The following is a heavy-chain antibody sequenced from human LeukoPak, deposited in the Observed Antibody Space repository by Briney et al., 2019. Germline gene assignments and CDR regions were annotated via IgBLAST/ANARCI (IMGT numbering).Heavy chain of an antibody. CDR3: TTKRGYSYGYAD. Sequence: GGSLRLSCAASGFTVSSNYMSWVRQAPGKGLEWLSVIYSGGSTYYADSVKGRFTISRDNSKNTLYLQMNSLRAEDTTVYYCTTKRGYSYGYADWGQGTLVTVSS. CDR2: IYSGGST. CDR1: GFTVSSNY. J-gene: IGHJ4*02. D-gene: IGHD5-18*01. V-gene: IGHV3-66*01.